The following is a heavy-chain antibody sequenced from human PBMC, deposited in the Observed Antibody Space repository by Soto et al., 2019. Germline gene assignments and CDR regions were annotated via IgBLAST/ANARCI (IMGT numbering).Heavy chain of an antibody. CDR3: ARHPTVPEYYFDY. V-gene: IGHV4-59*08. Sequence: QVHLQESGPGLVKPSETLSLTCTVSGGSISSYYWSWIRQPPGKGLEWIGYIYYSGRTNYYPSLTNRVTISVDTSKNQFSLKLTSVTAADTAVYYCARHPTVPEYYFDYWGQGTLVTVSS. CDR1: GGSISSYY. D-gene: IGHD4-17*01. J-gene: IGHJ4*02. CDR2: IYYSGRT.